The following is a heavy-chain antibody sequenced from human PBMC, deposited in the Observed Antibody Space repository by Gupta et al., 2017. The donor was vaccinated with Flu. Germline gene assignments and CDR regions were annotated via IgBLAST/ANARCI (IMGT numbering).Heavy chain of an antibody. CDR1: GGSISSSTYY. J-gene: IGHJ4*02. CDR2: IYYSGST. Sequence: QLQLQESGTGLVKPPETLPLTCTVSGGSISSSTYYWGWIRQPPGKGLEWIRSIYYSGSTYYNPSLKSRVTISVDTSKNQFSLKLSSVTAADTAVYYCAREEGYSSGWYYFDYWGQGTLVTVSS. CDR3: AREEGYSSGWYYFDY. V-gene: IGHV4-39*02. D-gene: IGHD6-19*01.